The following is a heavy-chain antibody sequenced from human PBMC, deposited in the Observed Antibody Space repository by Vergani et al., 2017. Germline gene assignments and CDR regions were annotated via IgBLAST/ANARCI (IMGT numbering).Heavy chain of an antibody. CDR3: AKDQAVGSGSSGYNGDY. Sequence: EVQLLESGGGLVQPGGSLRLSCAASGFTFSSYAMSWVRQAPGKGLEWVSAISGSGGSTYYADSVKGRFTISRDNSKNTLYLQMNSLRAEDTAVYYCAKDQAVGSGSSGYNGDYWGQGTLVTVSS. D-gene: IGHD3-22*01. CDR1: GFTFSSYA. J-gene: IGHJ4*02. CDR2: ISGSGGST. V-gene: IGHV3-23*01.